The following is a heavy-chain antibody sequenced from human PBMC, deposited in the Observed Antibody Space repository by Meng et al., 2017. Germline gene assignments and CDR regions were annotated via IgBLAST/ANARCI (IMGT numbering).Heavy chain of an antibody. Sequence: QGQAQLGGDGLVKPSGARPLTCAVSGGSISSSNWWSWVRQPPGKGLEWIGEIYHSESTNYNPSLKSRVTISVDKSKNQFSLKLSSVTAADTAVYYCARGTDYGDYYFDYWGQGTLVTVSS. CDR3: ARGTDYGDYYFDY. CDR2: IYHSEST. CDR1: GGSISSSNW. J-gene: IGHJ4*02. D-gene: IGHD4-17*01. V-gene: IGHV4-4*02.